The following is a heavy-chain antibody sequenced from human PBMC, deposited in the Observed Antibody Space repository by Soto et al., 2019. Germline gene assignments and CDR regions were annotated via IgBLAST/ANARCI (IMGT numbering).Heavy chain of an antibody. CDR1: GGTFSSYT. CDR3: ARVAYCSSTSCSSWFDP. D-gene: IGHD2-2*01. J-gene: IGHJ5*02. CDR2: IIPILGIA. V-gene: IGHV1-69*02. Sequence: GASVKVSCKASGGTFSSYTISWVRQAPGQGLEWMGRIIPILGIANYAQKFQGRVTITADKSTSTAYMELSSLRSEDTAVYYCARVAYCSSTSCSSWFDPWGQGTLVTVSS.